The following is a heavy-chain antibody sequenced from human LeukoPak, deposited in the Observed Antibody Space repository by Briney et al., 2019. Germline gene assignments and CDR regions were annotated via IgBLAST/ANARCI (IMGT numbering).Heavy chain of an antibody. CDR2: INPNSGGT. CDR3: ARERSAHAFDI. Sequence: ASVKVPCKASGYTFTGYYMHWVRQAPCQGLEWMGWINPNSGGTNYAQKCQGRVTMTRDTSISTAYMELSRLRSDDTAVYYCARERSAHAFDIWGQGTMVTVSS. J-gene: IGHJ3*02. D-gene: IGHD3-3*01. V-gene: IGHV1-2*02. CDR1: GYTFTGYY.